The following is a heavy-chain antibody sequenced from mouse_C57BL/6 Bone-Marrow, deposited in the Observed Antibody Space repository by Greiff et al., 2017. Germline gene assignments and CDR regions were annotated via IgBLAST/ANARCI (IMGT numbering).Heavy chain of an antibody. J-gene: IGHJ1*03. CDR2: ITPSSGYT. CDR3: ARGYYGNYAYWYCDV. CDR1: GYTFTSYW. D-gene: IGHD2-1*01. V-gene: IGHV1-7*01. Sequence: VQLQESGAELAKPGASVKLSCKASGYTFTSYWMHWVKQRPGQGLEWIGYITPSSGYTKYNQKFKDKATLTADKSSSTAYMQLSSLTYEDSAVYYCARGYYGNYAYWYCDVWGTGTTVTVSS.